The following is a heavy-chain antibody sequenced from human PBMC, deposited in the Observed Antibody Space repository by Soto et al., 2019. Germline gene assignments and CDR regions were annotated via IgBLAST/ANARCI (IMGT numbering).Heavy chain of an antibody. V-gene: IGHV4-61*01. Sequence: SETLSLTCTVSGGSVSSGSYYWSWIRQPPGKGLEWIGYIYYSGSTNYNPSLKSRVTISVDTSKSQISLKLTSMTTADTAVYYCASSGIVGREVNTWFDPWGQGTLVTVSS. CDR1: GGSVSSGSYY. J-gene: IGHJ5*02. D-gene: IGHD3-22*01. CDR2: IYYSGST. CDR3: ASSGIVGREVNTWFDP.